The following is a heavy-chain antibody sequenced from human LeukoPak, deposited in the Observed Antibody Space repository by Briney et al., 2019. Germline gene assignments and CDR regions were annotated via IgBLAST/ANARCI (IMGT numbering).Heavy chain of an antibody. V-gene: IGHV4-31*11. CDR3: ARDNWNYGSSMDV. CDR2: IYYSGST. J-gene: IGHJ6*02. Sequence: SETLSLTCAVSGGSISSSNWWSWVRQHPGKGLEWIGYIYYSGSTYYNPSLKSRVTISVDTSKNQFSLKLSSVTAADTAVYYCARDNWNYGSSMDVWGQGTTVTVSS. D-gene: IGHD1-7*01. CDR1: GGSISSSNW.